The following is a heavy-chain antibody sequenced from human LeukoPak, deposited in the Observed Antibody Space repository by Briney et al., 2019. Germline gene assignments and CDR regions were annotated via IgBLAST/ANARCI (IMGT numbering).Heavy chain of an antibody. CDR2: IYYSGST. J-gene: IGHJ4*02. D-gene: IGHD3-10*01. Sequence: SQTLSLTCTVSGGSISSGDYYWSWIRQPPGKGLEWIGYIYYSGSTYYNPSLKSRVTISVDTSKNQFSLKLSSVTAADTAVYYCARGQRAAQVPTQPFRRYYYGPEFDYWGQGTLVTVSS. CDR3: ARGQRAAQVPTQPFRRYYYGPEFDY. V-gene: IGHV4-30-4*08. CDR1: GGSISSGDYY.